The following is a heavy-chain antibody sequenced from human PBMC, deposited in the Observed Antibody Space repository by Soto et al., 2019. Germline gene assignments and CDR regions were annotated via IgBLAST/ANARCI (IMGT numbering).Heavy chain of an antibody. Sequence: SGKVSCKASGGTFSSYAISWVRQAPGQGLEWMGGIIPIFGTANYAQKFQGRVTITADESTSTAYMELSSLRSEDTAVYYCARGYRPWLSFYYLDYWGPGTLVTV. CDR2: IIPIFGTA. V-gene: IGHV1-69*13. CDR1: GGTFSSYA. D-gene: IGHD3-22*01. CDR3: ARGYRPWLSFYYLDY. J-gene: IGHJ4*02.